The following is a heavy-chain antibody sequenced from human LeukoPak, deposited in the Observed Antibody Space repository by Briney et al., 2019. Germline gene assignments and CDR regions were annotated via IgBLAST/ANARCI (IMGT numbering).Heavy chain of an antibody. D-gene: IGHD2-2*01. Sequence: SETLSLTCTVSGGSISNYFWSWVRQPAGKGLEWIGRIYSTGRSDYSPSLKSRVTMSVDTSKNQFSLKLSSVTAADTAVYYCARDVVAAVGSFDYWGQGTQVTVSS. V-gene: IGHV4-4*07. J-gene: IGHJ4*02. CDR2: IYSTGRS. CDR3: ARDVVAAVGSFDY. CDR1: GGSISNYF.